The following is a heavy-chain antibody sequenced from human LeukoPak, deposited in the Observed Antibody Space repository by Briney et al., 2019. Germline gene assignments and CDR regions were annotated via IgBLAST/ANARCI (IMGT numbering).Heavy chain of an antibody. Sequence: ASVKVSCKASGGTFRSYGINWVRQVSGQGLEWMGGIIPIFDTTNYAQKFQGRVTITADKSTSTAYMELSSLTSDDTAVYYCARDGRGYSGYDFRYFDYWGQGTLVTVSS. CDR3: ARDGRGYSGYDFRYFDY. CDR2: IIPIFDTT. J-gene: IGHJ4*02. D-gene: IGHD5-12*01. CDR1: GGTFRSYG. V-gene: IGHV1-69*06.